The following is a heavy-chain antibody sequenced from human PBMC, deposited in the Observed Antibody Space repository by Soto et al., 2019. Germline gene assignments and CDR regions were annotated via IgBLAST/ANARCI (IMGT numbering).Heavy chain of an antibody. CDR1: GFTFSSYA. D-gene: IGHD4-4*01. CDR3: ARDGNYDYSNYPDY. Sequence: GSLRLSCAASGFTFSSYAMHWVRQAPGKGLEWVAVISYDGSNKYYADSVKGRFTISRDNSKNTLYLQMNSLRAEDTAVYYCARDGNYDYSNYPDYWGQGTLVTVSS. V-gene: IGHV3-30-3*01. J-gene: IGHJ4*02. CDR2: ISYDGSNK.